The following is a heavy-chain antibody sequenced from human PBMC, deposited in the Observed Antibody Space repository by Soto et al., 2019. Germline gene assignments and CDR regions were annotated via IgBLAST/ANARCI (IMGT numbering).Heavy chain of an antibody. CDR2: IYDGGRT. CDR3: ARALDFDY. CDR1: GGSIMSYY. Sequence: PSETLSLTCAVSGGSIMSYYWNWIRQPPVKRLEWIGYIYDGGRTNYNPSLKSRVTISVDTSNNQFSLRLRSVTAADTAVYYCARALDFDYWGQGALVTVSS. J-gene: IGHJ4*02. V-gene: IGHV4-59*01.